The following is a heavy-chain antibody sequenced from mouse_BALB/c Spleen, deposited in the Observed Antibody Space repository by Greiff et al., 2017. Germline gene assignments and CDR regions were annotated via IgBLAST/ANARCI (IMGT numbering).Heavy chain of an antibody. CDR1: GFNIKDTY. J-gene: IGHJ3*01. V-gene: IGHV14-3*02. D-gene: IGHD1-1*01. Sequence: EVQLQQSGAELVKPGASVKLSCTASGFNIKDTYMHWVKQRPEQGLEWIGRIDPANGNNKYDPKFQGKATITADTSSNTAYLQLSSLTSEDSAVDDSAREYYGSRNWFAYWGQGTLVTVSA. CDR2: IDPANGNN. CDR3: AREYYGSRNWFAY.